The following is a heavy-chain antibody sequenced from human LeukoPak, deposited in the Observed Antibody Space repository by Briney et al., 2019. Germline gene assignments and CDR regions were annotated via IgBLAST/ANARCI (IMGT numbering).Heavy chain of an antibody. D-gene: IGHD6-19*01. V-gene: IGHV4-34*01. CDR2: INHRGST. Sequence: SETLSLTCAVYVGSFSLYYWSWIRHPPGKGLEWIGEINHRGSTNYNPSLKSRVTISVDTSKNQYSLKLSSVTAADTAVYYCASSSGWNRGRFDPWGQGTLVTVSS. CDR3: ASSSGWNRGRFDP. J-gene: IGHJ5*02. CDR1: VGSFSLYY.